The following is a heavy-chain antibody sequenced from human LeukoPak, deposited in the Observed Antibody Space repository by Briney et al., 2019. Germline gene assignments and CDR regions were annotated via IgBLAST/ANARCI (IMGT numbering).Heavy chain of an antibody. CDR1: GFTFSSYW. CDR2: IKQDGSAK. D-gene: IGHD1-26*01. J-gene: IGHJ4*02. CDR3: VKDSPPRYSGSPPAY. V-gene: IGHV3-7*03. Sequence: GGSLRLSCAASGFTFSSYWMTWVRQAPGKGLAWVANIKQDGSAKYYVDSVKGRFTISRDNAKNSLYLQMNSLRADDTAVYYCVKDSPPRYSGSPPAYWGQGTLVTVSS.